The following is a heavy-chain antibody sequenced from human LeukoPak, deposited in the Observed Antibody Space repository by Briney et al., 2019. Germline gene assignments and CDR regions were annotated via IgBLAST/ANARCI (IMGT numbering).Heavy chain of an antibody. CDR3: ARTALDGGDSIGFDS. V-gene: IGHV1-2*02. J-gene: IGHJ5*01. Sequence: ASVKVSCKASGYTFTDYFMHWVRQAPGQGLEWMGWINPNIGDASYAQKFQDRVTMTRDRSINTAYMELSRLTSDDTAVYYCARTALDGGDSIGFDSWGQGTLVTVSS. CDR2: INPNIGDA. D-gene: IGHD2-21*02. CDR1: GYTFTDYF.